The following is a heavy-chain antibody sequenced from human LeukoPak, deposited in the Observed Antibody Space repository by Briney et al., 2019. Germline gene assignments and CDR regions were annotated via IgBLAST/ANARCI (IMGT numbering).Heavy chain of an antibody. D-gene: IGHD6-19*01. J-gene: IGHJ4*02. V-gene: IGHV3-9*01. Sequence: PGGSLRLSCAASGFTFDDYAMHWVRQAPGKGLEWVSGISWNSGSIGYADSVKGRFTISRDNAKNSLYLQMNSLRAEDTALYYCATASRGYSSGWLLYWGKGTMVTVSS. CDR2: ISWNSGSI. CDR1: GFTFDDYA. CDR3: ATASRGYSSGWLLY.